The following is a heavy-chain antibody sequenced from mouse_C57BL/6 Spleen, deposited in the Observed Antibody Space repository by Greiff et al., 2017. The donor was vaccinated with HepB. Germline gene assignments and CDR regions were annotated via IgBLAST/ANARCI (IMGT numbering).Heavy chain of an antibody. CDR2: ISSGSSTI. J-gene: IGHJ4*01. CDR1: GFTFSDYG. CDR3: AGNGTGAMDY. D-gene: IGHD4-1*01. V-gene: IGHV5-17*01. Sequence: EVKLVESGGGLVKPGGSLKLSCAASGFTFSDYGMHWVRQAPEKGLEWVAYISSGSSTIYYADTVKGRFTISRDNAKNTLFLQMTSLRSEDTAMYYWAGNGTGAMDYWGQGTSVTVSS.